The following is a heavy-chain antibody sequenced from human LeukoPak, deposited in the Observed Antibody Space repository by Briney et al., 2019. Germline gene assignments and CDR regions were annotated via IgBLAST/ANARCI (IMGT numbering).Heavy chain of an antibody. Sequence: GGSLRLSCAVSGFTFSDYYMSWIRQAPGKGLEWVSYISSSDTTIYYADSVKGRFTVSRDNAKNSLYLQMNSLRAEDTAVYYCARRTVTGRSFDYWGQGTLVTVSS. CDR3: ARRTVTGRSFDY. D-gene: IGHD4-17*01. J-gene: IGHJ4*02. CDR2: ISSSDTTI. V-gene: IGHV3-11*04. CDR1: GFTFSDYY.